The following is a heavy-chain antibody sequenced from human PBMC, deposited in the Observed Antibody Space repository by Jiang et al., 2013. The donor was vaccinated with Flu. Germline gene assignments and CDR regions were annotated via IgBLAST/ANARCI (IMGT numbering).Heavy chain of an antibody. CDR1: GFTFSSYA. J-gene: IGHJ4*02. CDR3: ARASDFWSGRLDY. Sequence: RLSCAASGFTFSSYAMHWVRQAPGKGLEWVAVISYDGSNKYYADSVKGRFTISRDNSKNTLYLQMNSLRAEDTAVYYCARASDFWSGRLDYWGQGTLVTVSS. D-gene: IGHD3-3*01. V-gene: IGHV3-30*04. CDR2: ISYDGSNK.